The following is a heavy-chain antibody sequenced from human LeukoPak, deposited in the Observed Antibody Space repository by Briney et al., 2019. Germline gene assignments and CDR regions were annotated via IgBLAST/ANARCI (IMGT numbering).Heavy chain of an antibody. CDR3: AKGDLGVAGPLFDY. D-gene: IGHD6-19*01. CDR1: GFTFSSYA. Sequence: AGGSLRLSCAASGFTFSSYAMSWVRQAPGKGPEWVSAISGSGGSTYYADSVKGRFTISRDNSKNTLYLQMNSLRAEDTAVYYCAKGDLGVAGPLFDYWGQGTLVTVSS. CDR2: ISGSGGST. J-gene: IGHJ4*02. V-gene: IGHV3-23*01.